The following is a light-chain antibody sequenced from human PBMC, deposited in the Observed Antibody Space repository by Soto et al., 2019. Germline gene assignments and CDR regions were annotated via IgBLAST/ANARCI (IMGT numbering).Light chain of an antibody. V-gene: IGLV2-14*01. Sequence: QSALTQPASVSGSPGQSITISCTGTSSDLGGYNYVSWYRQHPGKAPKLMIYEVSNRPSGVSNRFSGSNSGGTASLTISGLQAKDEASYFCCAYVGARSYVFXPGTKVTVL. J-gene: IGLJ1*01. CDR2: EVS. CDR1: SSDLGGYNY. CDR3: CAYVGARSYV.